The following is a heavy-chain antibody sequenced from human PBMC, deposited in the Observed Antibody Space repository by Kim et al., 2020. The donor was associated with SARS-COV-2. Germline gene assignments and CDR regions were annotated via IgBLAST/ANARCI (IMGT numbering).Heavy chain of an antibody. J-gene: IGHJ6*02. D-gene: IGHD3-10*01. CDR2: MNPNSGNT. Sequence: ASVKVSCKASGYTFTSYDINWVRQATGQGLEWMGWMNPNSGNTGYAQKFQGRVTMTRNTSISTAYMELSSLRSEDTAVYYCVRITMVRGNKYYYYYYGMDVWGQGTTVTVSS. CDR1: GYTFTSYD. V-gene: IGHV1-8*01. CDR3: VRITMVRGNKYYYYYYGMDV.